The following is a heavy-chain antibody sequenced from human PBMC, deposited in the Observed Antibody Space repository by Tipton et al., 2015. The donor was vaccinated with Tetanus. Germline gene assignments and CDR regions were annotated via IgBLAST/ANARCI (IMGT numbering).Heavy chain of an antibody. J-gene: IGHJ4*01. CDR2: IDQFGNT. V-gene: IGHV4-34*01. D-gene: IGHD6-13*01. CDR3: ARISSNWYQVDY. CDR1: GGPFRGYY. Sequence: TLSLTCAVSGGPFRGYYWSWIRQPPGMGLEWIGEIDQFGNTNYNPSLKSRVTMSIDTSKNQFSLRLTSVTAADTADYYCARISSNWYQVDYWGHGILVTVSS.